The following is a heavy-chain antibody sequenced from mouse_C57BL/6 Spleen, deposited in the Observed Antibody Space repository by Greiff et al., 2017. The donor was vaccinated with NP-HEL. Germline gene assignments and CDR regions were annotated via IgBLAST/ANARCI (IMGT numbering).Heavy chain of an antibody. CDR2: IHPNSGST. D-gene: IGHD2-3*01. CDR1: GYTFTSYW. V-gene: IGHV1-64*01. CDR3: ARSDGYLYFDV. Sequence: VQLQQPGAELVKPGASVKLSCKASGYTFTSYWMHWVKQRPGQGLEWIGMIHPNSGSTNYNEKFKSKATLTVDKSSSTAYMQLSSLTSEDSAVYYCARSDGYLYFDVWGTGNTVTVSS. J-gene: IGHJ1*03.